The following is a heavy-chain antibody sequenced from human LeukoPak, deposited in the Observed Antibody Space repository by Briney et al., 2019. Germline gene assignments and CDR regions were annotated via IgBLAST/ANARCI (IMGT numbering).Heavy chain of an antibody. Sequence: SVTVSCKASGYTFTSYGVTWVRQAPGQGLEWMGWVSGHNGDTDYAQKLQGRITMTIVTSTSTAYMELRNLISDDTAVYFCARDRHSGYSSVWYDQWGEGTLVTVSS. V-gene: IGHV1-18*01. D-gene: IGHD6-25*01. CDR1: GYTFTSYG. CDR3: ARDRHSGYSSVWYDQ. J-gene: IGHJ5*02. CDR2: VSGHNGDT.